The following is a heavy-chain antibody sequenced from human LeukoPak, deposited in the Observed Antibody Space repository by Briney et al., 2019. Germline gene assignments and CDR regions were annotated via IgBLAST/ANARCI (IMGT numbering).Heavy chain of an antibody. V-gene: IGHV3-23*01. CDR2: ISGSGGST. Sequence: GGSLRLSCAASGFTFSSYAMSWVRQAPGKGLEWVSAISGSGGSTCYADSVKGRFTISRDNSKNTLYLQMNSLRAEDTAVYYCADGGVVVVPSSWGQGTMVTVSS. D-gene: IGHD2-2*01. J-gene: IGHJ3*01. CDR1: GFTFSSYA. CDR3: ADGGVVVVPSS.